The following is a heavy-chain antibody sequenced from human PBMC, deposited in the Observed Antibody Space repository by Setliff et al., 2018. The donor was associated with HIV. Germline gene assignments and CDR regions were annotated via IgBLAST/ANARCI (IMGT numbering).Heavy chain of an antibody. CDR2: LEPEDNEI. V-gene: IGHV1-24*01. D-gene: IGHD3-10*01. J-gene: IGHJ4*02. CDR1: GYTLSELS. Sequence: ASVKVSCKVSGYTLSELSIHWVRQAPGKGLEWMGGLEPEDNEILYAQKFQGRVTLTADTSSDTAYKELRSRESEDTGMYYCATGESRVYSYGPRNYWGQGTQVTVSS. CDR3: ATGESRVYSYGPRNY.